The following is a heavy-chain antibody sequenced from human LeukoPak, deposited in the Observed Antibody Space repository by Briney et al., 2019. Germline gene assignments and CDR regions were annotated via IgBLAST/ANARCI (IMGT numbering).Heavy chain of an antibody. D-gene: IGHD6-19*01. CDR1: GFTFSSYG. J-gene: IGHJ4*02. CDR3: AGSSGWHAPFDY. Sequence: SGGSLRLSCAASGFTFSSYGMHWVRQAPGKGLEWVAVIWYDGSNKYYADSVKGRFTISRDNSKNTLYLQMNSLRAEDTAVYYCAGSSGWHAPFDYWGQGTQVTVSS. CDR2: IWYDGSNK. V-gene: IGHV3-33*01.